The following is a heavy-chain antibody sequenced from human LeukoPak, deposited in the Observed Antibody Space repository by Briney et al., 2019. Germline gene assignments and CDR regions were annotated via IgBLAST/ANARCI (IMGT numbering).Heavy chain of an antibody. Sequence: PGGCLRLSCAASGFTFSSYAMSWVRQAPGKGLEWVSAISGSGGSTYYADSVKGRFAISRDNSKNTLYLQMNSLRAEDTAVYYCAKEGVQLWFTRFVYWGQGTLVTVSS. CDR1: GFTFSSYA. J-gene: IGHJ4*02. CDR2: ISGSGGST. CDR3: AKEGVQLWFTRFVY. D-gene: IGHD5-18*01. V-gene: IGHV3-23*01.